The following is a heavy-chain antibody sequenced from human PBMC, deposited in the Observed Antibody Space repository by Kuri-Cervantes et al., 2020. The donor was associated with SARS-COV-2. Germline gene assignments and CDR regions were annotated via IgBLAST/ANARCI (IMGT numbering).Heavy chain of an antibody. CDR2: IFHSGTA. CDR1: GGSISNGGYS. J-gene: IGHJ4*02. D-gene: IGHD3-3*01. Sequence: SQTLSLTCAVSGGSISNGGYSWIWIRQPPGKGLEYIGYIFHSGTAYYNPSLKSRVAMSADRPKNQFSLNLRSVTAADTAVYYCARATLTMNFDYWGQGALVTVSS. CDR3: ARATLTMNFDY. V-gene: IGHV4-30-2*01.